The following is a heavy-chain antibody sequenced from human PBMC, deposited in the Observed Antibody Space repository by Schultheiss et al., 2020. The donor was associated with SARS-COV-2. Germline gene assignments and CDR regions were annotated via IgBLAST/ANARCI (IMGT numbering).Heavy chain of an antibody. Sequence: SETLSLTCTVSGGSISRSGYYWGWIRPPPGKGLEWIGYIYYTDTNYNPTLESRVTISVDTSKNQFSLNLRSVTATDTAVYYCSSTSDIVVAVATTWGQGTLVTVSS. J-gene: IGHJ1*01. CDR1: GGSISRSGYY. CDR2: IYYTDT. V-gene: IGHV4-61*05. D-gene: IGHD2-15*01. CDR3: SSTSDIVVAVATT.